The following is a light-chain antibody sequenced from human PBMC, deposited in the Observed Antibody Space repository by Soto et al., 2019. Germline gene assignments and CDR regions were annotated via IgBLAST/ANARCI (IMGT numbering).Light chain of an antibody. CDR2: KAS. CDR1: QSLGSY. J-gene: IGKJ1*01. Sequence: DIQMTQSPSSLSASVGDRVTITCRASQSLGSYLNWYQQKPGKAPKLLIYKASSLESGVPSRFSGSGSGTEFTLTISSLQPDDFATYYCQQYNSYWTFGQGTKVDIK. V-gene: IGKV1-5*03. CDR3: QQYNSYWT.